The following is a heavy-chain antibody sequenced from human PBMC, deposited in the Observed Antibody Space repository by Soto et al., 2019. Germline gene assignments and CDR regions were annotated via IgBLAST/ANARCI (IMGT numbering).Heavy chain of an antibody. CDR2: IYYSGST. CDR3: AREGFDGYYDILTGYYKGAFDI. V-gene: IGHV4-59*01. Sequence: SETLSLTCTVYGGSISSYYWSWIRQPPGKGLEWIGYIYYSGSTNYNPSLKSRVTISVDTSKNQFSLKLSSVTAADTAVYYCAREGFDGYYDILTGYYKGAFDIWGQGTMVTVSS. CDR1: GGSISSYY. D-gene: IGHD3-9*01. J-gene: IGHJ3*02.